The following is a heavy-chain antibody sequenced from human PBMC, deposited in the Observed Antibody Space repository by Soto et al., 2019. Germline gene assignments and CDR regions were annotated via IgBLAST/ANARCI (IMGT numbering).Heavy chain of an antibody. CDR1: GFSFTNFA. J-gene: IGHJ4*02. V-gene: IGHV3-23*01. CDR3: AKDDFTDRGDDYFDY. CDR2: IGASGDIT. Sequence: PGGSLRLSCAASGFSFTNFAMSFFRHSXLKGLEWVAGIGASGDITWYADSVKGRLSISRDNSKNTLYLQLNSLRFEDTAVYYCAKDDFTDRGDDYFDYWGPGTLVTVSS. D-gene: IGHD2-21*02.